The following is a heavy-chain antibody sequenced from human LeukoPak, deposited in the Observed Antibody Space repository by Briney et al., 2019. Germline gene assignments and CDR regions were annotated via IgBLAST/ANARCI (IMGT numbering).Heavy chain of an antibody. J-gene: IGHJ5*02. CDR2: INPSSGGT. V-gene: IGHV1-2*06. CDR1: GYTFTGYY. Sequence: WASVKVSCKASGYTFTGYYMHWVRQAPGQGLEWMGRINPSSGGTNYAQKFQGRVTMTRDTSISTAYMELSRLRSDDTAVYYCARDLNTGDFWFDPWGQGTLVTVSS. D-gene: IGHD3-10*01. CDR3: ARDLNTGDFWFDP.